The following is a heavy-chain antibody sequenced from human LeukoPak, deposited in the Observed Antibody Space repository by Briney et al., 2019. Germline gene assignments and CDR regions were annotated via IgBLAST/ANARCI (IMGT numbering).Heavy chain of an antibody. CDR3: ARSSSGYYDY. CDR2: ISGSGGST. Sequence: GGSLRLPCAASGFTFGSYAMYWVRQAPGKGLEWVSGISGSGGSTFYADSVKGRFTISRDNSENTLYLQMNSLRAEDTAVYYCARSSSGYYDYWGQGTLVTVSS. D-gene: IGHD3-22*01. V-gene: IGHV3-23*01. CDR1: GFTFGSYA. J-gene: IGHJ4*02.